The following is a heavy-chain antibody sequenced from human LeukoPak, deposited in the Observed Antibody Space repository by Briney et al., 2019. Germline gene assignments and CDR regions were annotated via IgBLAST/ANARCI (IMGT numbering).Heavy chain of an antibody. CDR2: IYSGGST. CDR1: GFTFSSNY. Sequence: GGSLRLPCAASGFTFSSNYMSWVRQAPGKGLEGVSVIYSGGSTYYADSVKGRFTISRDNSKNTLYLQMNSLGAEDTAVYYCARDSGSGTFDYWGQGTLVTVSS. J-gene: IGHJ4*02. CDR3: ARDSGSGTFDY. V-gene: IGHV3-66*01. D-gene: IGHD3-10*01.